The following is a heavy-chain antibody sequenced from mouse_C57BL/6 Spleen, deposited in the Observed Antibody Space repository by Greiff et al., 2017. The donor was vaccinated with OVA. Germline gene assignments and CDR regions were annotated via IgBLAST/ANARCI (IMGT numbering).Heavy chain of an antibody. J-gene: IGHJ4*01. CDR3: AKNGYAMDD. V-gene: IGHV2-5*01. CDR1: GFSLTSYG. CDR2: IWRGGST. Sequence: VQLQQSGPGLVQPSQSLSITCTVSGFSLTSYGVHWVRQSPGKGLEWLGVIWRGGSTDYNAAFMSRLGITKDNSKSQVFFKMNSLQADDTAIYDCAKNGYAMDDWGQGTSVTVSS.